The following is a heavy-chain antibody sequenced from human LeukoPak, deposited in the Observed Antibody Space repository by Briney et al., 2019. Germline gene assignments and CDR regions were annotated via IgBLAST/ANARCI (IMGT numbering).Heavy chain of an antibody. D-gene: IGHD6-13*01. CDR3: ARDSSSFKGRAFDY. J-gene: IGHJ4*02. Sequence: PGGSLRLSCAASGFTFSSYSMNWVRQAPGKGLEWVSSISSSSSYIYYADSVKGRFTISRDNAKNSLYLQMNSLRAEDTAVYYCARDSSSFKGRAFDYWGQGTLVTVSS. CDR1: GFTFSSYS. CDR2: ISSSSSYI. V-gene: IGHV3-21*01.